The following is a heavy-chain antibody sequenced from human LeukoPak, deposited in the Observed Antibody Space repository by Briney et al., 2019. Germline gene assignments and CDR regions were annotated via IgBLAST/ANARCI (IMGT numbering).Heavy chain of an antibody. CDR2: LSGSGGST. Sequence: GGSLRLSCAASGFTFSSYAMSWVRQAPGKGLEWVSALSGSGGSTYYADSVKGRFTISRDNSKNTLYLQMNSLRAEDTAVYYCTTEQFSGYDYSDYWGQGTLVSVSS. CDR3: TTEQFSGYDYSDY. CDR1: GFTFSSYA. V-gene: IGHV3-23*01. D-gene: IGHD5-12*01. J-gene: IGHJ4*02.